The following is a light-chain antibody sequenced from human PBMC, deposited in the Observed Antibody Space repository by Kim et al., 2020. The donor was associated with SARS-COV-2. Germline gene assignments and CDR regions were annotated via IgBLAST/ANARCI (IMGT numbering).Light chain of an antibody. CDR3: QQYYTTPPS. J-gene: IGKJ2*03. Sequence: TPTSHSRQTALSISNNKNSLAWYQQQPGQPPKLLIYSASIRESGLSARFSGSVSETDFPPTISCLQAEDVAVYYCQQYYTTPPSFGQGPKLEI. CDR2: SAS. V-gene: IGKV4-1*01. CDR1: QTALSISNNKNS.